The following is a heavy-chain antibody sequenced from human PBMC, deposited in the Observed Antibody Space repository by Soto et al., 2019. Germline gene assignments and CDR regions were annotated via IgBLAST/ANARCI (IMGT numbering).Heavy chain of an antibody. V-gene: IGHV4-34*01. J-gene: IGHJ5*02. CDR3: ARWSRELPGQPLFDP. CDR2: INHSGST. Sequence: SETLSLTCAVYGGSFSGYYWSWIRQPPGKGLEWIGEINHSGSTNYNPSLKSRVTISVDTSKNQFSLKLSSVTAADTAVYYCARWSRELPGQPLFDPWGQGTLVTVSS. D-gene: IGHD1-26*01. CDR1: GGSFSGYY.